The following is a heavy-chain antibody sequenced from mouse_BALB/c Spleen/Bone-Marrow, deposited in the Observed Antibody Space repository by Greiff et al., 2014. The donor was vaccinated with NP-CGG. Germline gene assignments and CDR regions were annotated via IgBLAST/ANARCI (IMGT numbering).Heavy chain of an antibody. CDR3: ARRLLYYFDY. CDR1: GYTFSTYW. CDR2: ILPGSGST. J-gene: IGHJ2*01. V-gene: IGHV1-9*01. D-gene: IGHD1-2*01. Sequence: QVQLQQSGAELMKPGASVKISCKATGYTFSTYWIEWVKQRPGHGLEWIGEILPGSGSTIYNEKFKGKATFTADTSSNTAYMQLSSLTSEDSAVYYCARRLLYYFDYWGQGTTLTVSS.